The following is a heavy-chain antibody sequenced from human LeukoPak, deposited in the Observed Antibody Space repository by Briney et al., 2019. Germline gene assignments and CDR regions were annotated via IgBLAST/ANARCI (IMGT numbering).Heavy chain of an antibody. J-gene: IGHJ5*02. CDR1: GGSISSSSYY. D-gene: IGHD3-9*01. V-gene: IGHV4-39*01. CDR3: ASSDYDIPTPNWFDP. Sequence: SETLSLTCTVSGGSISSSSYYWGWIRQPPGKGLEWIGSIYYSGSTHYNPSLKSRVTISVDTSKNQFPLKLSSVTAADTAVYYCASSDYDIPTPNWFDPWGQGTLVTVSS. CDR2: IYYSGST.